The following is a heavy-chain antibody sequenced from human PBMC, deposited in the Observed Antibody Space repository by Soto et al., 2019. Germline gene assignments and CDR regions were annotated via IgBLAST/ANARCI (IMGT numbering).Heavy chain of an antibody. CDR1: GYTFTIYA. D-gene: IGHD3-9*01. J-gene: IGHJ6*02. CDR3: ARAEYYDILTGGLDYYYGMDV. Sequence: ASVKVSCKASGYTFTIYAMHWVRQAPGQRLEWMGWINAGNGNTKYSQKFQGRVTITRDTSASTAYMELSSLRSEDTAVYYCARAEYYDILTGGLDYYYGMDVWGQGTTVTAP. V-gene: IGHV1-3*01. CDR2: INAGNGNT.